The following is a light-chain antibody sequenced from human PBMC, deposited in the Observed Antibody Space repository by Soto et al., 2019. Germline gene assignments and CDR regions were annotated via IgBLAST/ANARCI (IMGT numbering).Light chain of an antibody. CDR2: RNN. J-gene: IGLJ1*01. CDR3: KSYAGSNTYV. Sequence: QLVLTQPPSASGTPGQRVNISCSGSSSNIGSNYVYWYRQFPGTAPKLLIQRNNQRPSGVPARFSGSKSGTSASLAISGLRSEDEADYFCKSYAGSNTYVFGSGTKLTVL. CDR1: SSNIGSNY. V-gene: IGLV1-47*01.